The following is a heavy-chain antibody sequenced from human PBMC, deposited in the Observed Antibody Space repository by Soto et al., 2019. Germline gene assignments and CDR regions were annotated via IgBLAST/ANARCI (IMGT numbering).Heavy chain of an antibody. Sequence: GGSLRLSCAASGFTFSSYGMHWVRQAPGKGLEWVAVIWYDGSNKYYADSVKGRFTISRDNSKNTLYLQMNSLRAEDTAVYYCAREGNYSNYGSVYNWFDPWGQGTLVTVSS. D-gene: IGHD4-4*01. J-gene: IGHJ5*02. CDR2: IWYDGSNK. CDR3: AREGNYSNYGSVYNWFDP. V-gene: IGHV3-33*01. CDR1: GFTFSSYG.